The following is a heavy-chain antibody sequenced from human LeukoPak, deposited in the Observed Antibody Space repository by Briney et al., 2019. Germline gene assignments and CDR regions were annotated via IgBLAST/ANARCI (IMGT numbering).Heavy chain of an antibody. J-gene: IGHJ5*02. CDR1: GFTFTNAW. D-gene: IGHD3-22*01. Sequence: PGGSLRLSCATSGFTFTNAWMNWVRQAPGKGLEWVGRIRSNSDGGTIDYAAPVKGRFTLSRDDSKNTLYLQMNSLRTEDTAVYYCATDFYDSTWGQGTLATVSS. V-gene: IGHV3-15*07. CDR2: IRSNSDGGTI. CDR3: ATDFYDST.